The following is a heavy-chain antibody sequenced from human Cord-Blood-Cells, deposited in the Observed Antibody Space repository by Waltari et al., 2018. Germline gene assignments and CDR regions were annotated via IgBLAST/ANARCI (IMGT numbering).Heavy chain of an antibody. CDR3: ARSTSQTAMVDY. J-gene: IGHJ4*02. CDR2: IYYSGST. Sequence: QVQLQESGPGLVKPSPPLSLTCTVSGGSISSGGYYWSWIRQHPGKGLEWIGYIYYSGSTYYNPSLKSRVTISVDTSKNQFSLKLSSVTAADTAVYYCARSTSQTAMVDYWGQGTLVTVSS. V-gene: IGHV4-31*03. D-gene: IGHD5-18*01. CDR1: GGSISSGGYY.